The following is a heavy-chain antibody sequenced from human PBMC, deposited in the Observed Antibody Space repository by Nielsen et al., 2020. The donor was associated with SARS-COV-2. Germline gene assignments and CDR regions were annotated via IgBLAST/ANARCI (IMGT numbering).Heavy chain of an antibody. V-gene: IGHV3-53*04. Sequence: GESLKISCAASGFTVSSNYMSWVRQAPGKGLEWVSVIYSGGSTYYADSVKGRFTISRHNSKNTLYLQMNSLRAEDTAVYYCARDKASIAARMIDYWGQGTLVTVSS. CDR1: GFTVSSNY. J-gene: IGHJ4*02. D-gene: IGHD6-6*01. CDR3: ARDKASIAARMIDY. CDR2: IYSGGST.